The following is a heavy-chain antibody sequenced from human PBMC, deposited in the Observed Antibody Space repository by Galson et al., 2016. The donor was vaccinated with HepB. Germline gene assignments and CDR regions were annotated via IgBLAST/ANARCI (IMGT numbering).Heavy chain of an antibody. CDR3: ARAIGFCSAGMCYSYYSGLDV. CDR1: GDSLRTYY. J-gene: IGHJ6*02. V-gene: IGHV4-59*01. CDR2: IYYTGSP. D-gene: IGHD2-15*01. Sequence: SETLSLTCTVSGDSLRTYYWNWIRQAPGNKLEWIASIYYTGSPNYNPSLKRRVTISVDTSKNQFSLRVRSVTPADTAVYYCARAIGFCSAGMCYSYYSGLDVWGQGTTVTVSS.